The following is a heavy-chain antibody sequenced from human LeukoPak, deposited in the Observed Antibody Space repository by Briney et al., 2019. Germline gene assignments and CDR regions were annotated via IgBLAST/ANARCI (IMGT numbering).Heavy chain of an antibody. CDR1: GFTFSNYA. Sequence: PGGSLRLSCAASGFTFSNYAMSWVRQAPGKGLEWVSAISGSASSTYHADSVKGRFTISRDNSKNTLYLQMNSLRAEDTAVYYCAKEGDFWSGYLTDNNWFDPWGQGTLVTVSS. D-gene: IGHD3-3*01. CDR3: AKEGDFWSGYLTDNNWFDP. J-gene: IGHJ5*02. CDR2: ISGSASST. V-gene: IGHV3-23*01.